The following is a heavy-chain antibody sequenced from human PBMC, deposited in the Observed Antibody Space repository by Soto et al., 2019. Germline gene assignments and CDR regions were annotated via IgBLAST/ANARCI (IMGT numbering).Heavy chain of an antibody. CDR1: GYTFTSYD. CDR2: MNPYSGNT. Sequence: QVQLVQSGAEVKKPGASVKVSCKASGYTFTSYDIHWVRRATGQGPEWMGWMNPYSGNTVYAQKFQGRVTMTRNTSMSTAYMELSSLRSEDTAVYYCASTRLGAVAGTWGQGTLVTVSS. D-gene: IGHD6-19*01. J-gene: IGHJ5*02. V-gene: IGHV1-8*01. CDR3: ASTRLGAVAGT.